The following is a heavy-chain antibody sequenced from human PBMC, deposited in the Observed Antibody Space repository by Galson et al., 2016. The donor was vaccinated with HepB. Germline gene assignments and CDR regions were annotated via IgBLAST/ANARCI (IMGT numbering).Heavy chain of an antibody. Sequence: SVKVSCKASGYTFSRYGIHWVRQAPGQRPEWMGWINGGNGDTRYSHKFQGRVSITSDTSATTAFMALSSLRSEDTAVYYCARAPYFYDSRGFTHGGCFDSWGQGTLVTVSS. D-gene: IGHD3-22*01. J-gene: IGHJ5*01. CDR2: INGGNGDT. CDR3: ARAPYFYDSRGFTHGGCFDS. V-gene: IGHV1-3*01. CDR1: GYTFSRYG.